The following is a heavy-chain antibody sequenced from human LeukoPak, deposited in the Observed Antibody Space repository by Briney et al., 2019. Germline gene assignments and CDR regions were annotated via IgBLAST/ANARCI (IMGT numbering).Heavy chain of an antibody. CDR3: ARNEGSF. Sequence: GGSLRLSCAASGFTFSDHYMSWFRQAPGKGLEWVSYISNSSSLKYYADSVKGRFTISRDNAKNSLFLQMDSLRAEETAVYYCARNEGSFWGQGTLVTVSS. CDR2: ISNSSSLK. J-gene: IGHJ4*02. CDR1: GFTFSDHY. D-gene: IGHD1-26*01. V-gene: IGHV3-11*01.